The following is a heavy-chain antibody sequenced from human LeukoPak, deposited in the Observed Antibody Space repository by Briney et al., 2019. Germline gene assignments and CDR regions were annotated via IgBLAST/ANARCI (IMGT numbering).Heavy chain of an antibody. Sequence: GGSLRLSCAASGFTFNTYGMHWVRQAPGKGLEWVAFIRYGGSYKYYADSVKGRFTISRDNSKNTLYLQMNSLRADDTAVYYCAKVRYQLLIDYWGQGTLVTVSS. D-gene: IGHD2-2*01. CDR2: IRYGGSYK. J-gene: IGHJ4*02. V-gene: IGHV3-30*02. CDR3: AKVRYQLLIDY. CDR1: GFTFNTYG.